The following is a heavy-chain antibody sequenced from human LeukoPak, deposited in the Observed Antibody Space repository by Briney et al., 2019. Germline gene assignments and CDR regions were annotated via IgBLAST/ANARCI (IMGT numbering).Heavy chain of an antibody. D-gene: IGHD3-22*01. Sequence: PGGSLRLSCAASGFTFSSSAMSWVRQAPGKGLEWVSGIGGSGAGTYYAVSVKGRFTISRDNSKNTLYLQMNSLRAENTAVYYCATYRRGYHDSSESYYFDYWGQGTLVTVSS. CDR2: IGGSGAGT. CDR3: ATYRRGYHDSSESYYFDY. CDR1: GFTFSSSA. J-gene: IGHJ4*02. V-gene: IGHV3-23*01.